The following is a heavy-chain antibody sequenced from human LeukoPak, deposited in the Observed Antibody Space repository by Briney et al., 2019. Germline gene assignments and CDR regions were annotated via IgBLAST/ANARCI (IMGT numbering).Heavy chain of an antibody. CDR1: GYTFTSYG. Sequence: GASVKVSCKASGYTFTSYGIIWVRQAPGQGLQWMGWISAHNGNTKYAQKLQGRVTMTTDTSTSTVYMELRSLRSDDTAVYYCARAQTTLLLDYWGQGTLVTVSS. J-gene: IGHJ4*02. D-gene: IGHD4-11*01. V-gene: IGHV1-18*01. CDR3: ARAQTTLLLDY. CDR2: ISAHNGNT.